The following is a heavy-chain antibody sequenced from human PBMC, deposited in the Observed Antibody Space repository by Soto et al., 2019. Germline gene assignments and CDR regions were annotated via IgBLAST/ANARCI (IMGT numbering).Heavy chain of an antibody. Sequence: QVPLVQSGAEVKKPGASVKVSCKASGYTFTSYGISWVRQAPGQGLEWMGWISAYNGNTNYAQKLQGRVTMTTDTSTSTAYMELRSLRSDDTAVYYCAREDIVVVPAANDYYGMDVWGQGTTVTVSS. D-gene: IGHD2-2*01. CDR3: AREDIVVVPAANDYYGMDV. CDR2: ISAYNGNT. J-gene: IGHJ6*02. CDR1: GYTFTSYG. V-gene: IGHV1-18*01.